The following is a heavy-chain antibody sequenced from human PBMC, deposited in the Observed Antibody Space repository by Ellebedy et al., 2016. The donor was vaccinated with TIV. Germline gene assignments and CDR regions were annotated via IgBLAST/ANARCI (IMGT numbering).Heavy chain of an antibody. V-gene: IGHV1-18*04. CDR2: LSSYNGNT. Sequence: AASVKVSCKASGYTFTSYSISWARQAPGRGLEWMGWLSSYNGNTKYAQKFQGRVTMTTDTSTSTTYMELRGLRSDDTALYYCARIGGGVSGTSFDVWGQGTIVTVSS. D-gene: IGHD3-16*01. CDR1: GYTFTSYS. CDR3: ARIGGGVSGTSFDV. J-gene: IGHJ3*01.